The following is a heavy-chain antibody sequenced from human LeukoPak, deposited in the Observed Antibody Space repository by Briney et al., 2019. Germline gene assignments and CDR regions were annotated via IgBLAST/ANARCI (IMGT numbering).Heavy chain of an antibody. CDR1: GYTFTSYA. D-gene: IGHD3-3*01. J-gene: IGHJ5*02. CDR3: ARDRLRITIFGVAGNWFDP. V-gene: IGHV1-3*01. Sequence: ASVKVSCKASGYTFTSYAMHWVRQAPGQRLEWMGWINAGNGNTKYSQKFQGRVTITRDTSASTAYMELSSLRSEDTAVYCCARDRLRITIFGVAGNWFDPWGQGTLVTVSS. CDR2: INAGNGNT.